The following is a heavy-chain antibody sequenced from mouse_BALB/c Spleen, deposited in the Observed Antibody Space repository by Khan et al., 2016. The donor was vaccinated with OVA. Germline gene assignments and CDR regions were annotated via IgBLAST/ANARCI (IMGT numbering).Heavy chain of an antibody. J-gene: IGHJ3*01. Sequence: EVELVESGGGLVKPGGSLKLSCAASGFTFSNYAMSWVRQSPEKRLEWVASISSGDSTYYSDSVMGRITISRDNARNNLYLQMSSRRSEGTAMYCCGRDCWFDYWGQGTLVTVSA. CDR3: GRDCWFDY. CDR2: ISSGDST. V-gene: IGHV5-6-5*01. CDR1: GFTFSNYA.